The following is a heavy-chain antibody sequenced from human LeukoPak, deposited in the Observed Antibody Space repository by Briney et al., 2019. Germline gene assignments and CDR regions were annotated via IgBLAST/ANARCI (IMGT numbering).Heavy chain of an antibody. CDR1: GFTFSDYY. D-gene: IGHD5-24*01. CDR3: ARDLSYRDGYNLPFDY. V-gene: IGHV3-11*05. J-gene: IGHJ4*02. CDR2: ISSSSSYT. Sequence: GGSLRLSCAASGFTFSDYYMSWLRQAPGKGLEGVSYISSSSSYTNYADSVKGRFTISRDNAKNSLYLQMNSLRAEDTAVYYCARDLSYRDGYNLPFDYWGQGTLVTVSS.